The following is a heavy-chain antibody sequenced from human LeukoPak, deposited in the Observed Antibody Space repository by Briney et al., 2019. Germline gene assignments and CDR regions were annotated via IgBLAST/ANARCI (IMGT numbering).Heavy chain of an antibody. V-gene: IGHV1-2*02. D-gene: IGHD3-3*01. Sequence: AASVAVSCKASGYTFTGYYMHWVRQAPGQGLEWMGWINPNSGGTNYAQKFQGRVTMTRDTSISTAYMELSSLRSDDTAVYYCARDPWREWSNRQYNWFDPWGQGTLVTVSS. CDR3: ARDPWREWSNRQYNWFDP. CDR2: INPNSGGT. CDR1: GYTFTGYY. J-gene: IGHJ5*02.